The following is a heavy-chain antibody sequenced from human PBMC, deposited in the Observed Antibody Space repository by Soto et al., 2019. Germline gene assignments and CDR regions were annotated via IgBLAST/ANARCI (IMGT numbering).Heavy chain of an antibody. CDR1: GFRFDAYG. D-gene: IGHD3-10*01. V-gene: IGHV3-9*01. Sequence: EVQLVESGGALVQPGRSLRLSCAASGFRFDAYGMHWVRQGPGKGLEWVAGISWNGGGIEYLDSVKGRYNISRDNAKHTLYLQIDSMRFEDSALYFCTRVCSALSEPFELWGQGTMVTVSS. CDR3: TRVCSALSEPFEL. J-gene: IGHJ3*01. CDR2: ISWNGGGI.